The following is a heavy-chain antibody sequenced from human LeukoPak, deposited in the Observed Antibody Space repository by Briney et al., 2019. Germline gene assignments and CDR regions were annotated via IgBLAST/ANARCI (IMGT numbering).Heavy chain of an antibody. D-gene: IGHD6-19*01. J-gene: IGHJ4*02. CDR1: GYTFTGYY. V-gene: IGHV1-2*02. CDR3: ARGSKYSSGWYLH. CDR2: INPNSGGT. Sequence: ASVKVSCKASGYTFTGYYMHWVRQAPGQGLEWMGWINPNSGGTNYAQKFQGRVTMTRDTSISAAYMELSRLRSDDTAVYYCARGSKYSSGWYLHWGQGTLVTVSS.